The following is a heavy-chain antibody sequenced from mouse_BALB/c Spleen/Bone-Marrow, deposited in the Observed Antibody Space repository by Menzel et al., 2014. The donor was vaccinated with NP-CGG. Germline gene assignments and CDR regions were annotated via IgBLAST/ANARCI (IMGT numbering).Heavy chain of an antibody. J-gene: IGHJ3*01. Sequence: EVQVVESGGGLVKPGGSLKLSCAASGFTFSSYTMSWIRQTPEKRLEWVATISSGGSYTYYPDGVKGRFTISRDNAKNTLYLQMISLKSEDTAMYYCTRDRYYGNSFAYWGQGTLVTVSA. CDR1: GFTFSSYT. CDR3: TRDRYYGNSFAY. CDR2: ISSGGSYT. V-gene: IGHV5-6-4*01. D-gene: IGHD2-1*01.